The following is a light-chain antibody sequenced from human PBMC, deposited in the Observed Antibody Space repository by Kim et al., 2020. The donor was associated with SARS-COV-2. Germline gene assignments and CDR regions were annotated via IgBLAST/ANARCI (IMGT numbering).Light chain of an antibody. CDR3: SSYAGSNNLI. Sequence: GQSVSMSCTGNSSDVGAYNYVSWYQQSPGKLPKLMISEVSKRPLGVTERFSGSKSANTASRTVYGLQAEDEAVYYCSSYAGSNNLIFGGGTQLTVL. V-gene: IGLV2-8*01. CDR2: EVS. CDR1: SSDVGAYNY. J-gene: IGLJ2*01.